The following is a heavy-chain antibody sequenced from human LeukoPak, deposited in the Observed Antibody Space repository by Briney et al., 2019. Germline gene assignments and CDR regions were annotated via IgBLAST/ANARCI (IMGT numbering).Heavy chain of an antibody. CDR2: IYYSGST. Sequence: PSETLSLTCTVSGGSISSGGYYWSWVRQHPGKGLEWIGYIYYSGSTYYNPSLKSRVTISVDTSKNQLSLKLSSVTAADTAVYYCARVQMATLHFDCWGQGTPVTVSS. V-gene: IGHV4-31*03. D-gene: IGHD5-24*01. CDR3: ARVQMATLHFDC. CDR1: GGSISSGGYY. J-gene: IGHJ4*02.